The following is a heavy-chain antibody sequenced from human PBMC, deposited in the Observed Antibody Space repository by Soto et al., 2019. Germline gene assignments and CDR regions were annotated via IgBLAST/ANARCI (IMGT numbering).Heavy chain of an antibody. V-gene: IGHV3-23*01. D-gene: IGHD3-10*01. J-gene: IGHJ6*02. CDR3: AKDLHWFAMDV. CDR2: ISGSGGSI. Sequence: AGGSLRLSCAASGFTFSSYAMSWVRQAPGKGLEWVSAISGSGGSIYYADSVKGRFTISRDNSMNTLYLQMNSLRADDTAIYYCAKDLHWFAMDVWGQGTTVTVSS. CDR1: GFTFSSYA.